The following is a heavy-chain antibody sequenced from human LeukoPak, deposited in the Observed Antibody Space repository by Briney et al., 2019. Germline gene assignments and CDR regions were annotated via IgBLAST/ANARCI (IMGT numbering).Heavy chain of an antibody. D-gene: IGHD1-26*01. CDR3: ARPSGSYSVDAFDI. J-gene: IGHJ3*02. CDR1: GGSISSYY. Sequence: PSETLSLTCTVSGGSISSYYWSWIRQPPGKGLEWIGYIYYSGSTNYNPSLKSRVTISVDTSKNQFSLKLSSVTAADTAVYYCARPSGSYSVDAFDIWGQGTMVTVSS. V-gene: IGHV4-59*08. CDR2: IYYSGST.